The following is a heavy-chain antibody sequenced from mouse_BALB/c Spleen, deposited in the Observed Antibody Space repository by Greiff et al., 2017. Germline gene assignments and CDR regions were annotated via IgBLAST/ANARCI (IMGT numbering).Heavy chain of an antibody. Sequence: EVHLVESGGGLVQPGGSRKLSCAASGFTFSDYGMAWVRQAPGKGPEWVAFISNLAYSIYYADTVTGRFTISRENAKNTLYLEMSSLRSEDTAMYYCARGADYAMDYWGQGTSVTVSS. J-gene: IGHJ4*01. V-gene: IGHV5-15*02. CDR3: ARGADYAMDY. CDR2: ISNLAYSI. CDR1: GFTFSDYG.